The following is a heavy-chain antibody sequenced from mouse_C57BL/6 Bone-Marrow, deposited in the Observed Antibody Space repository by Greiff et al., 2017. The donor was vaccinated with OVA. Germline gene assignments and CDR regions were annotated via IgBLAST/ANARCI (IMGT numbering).Heavy chain of an antibody. D-gene: IGHD1-1*01. V-gene: IGHV1-82*01. CDR2: IYPGDGDT. CDR1: GYAFSSTW. J-gene: IGHJ2*01. Sequence: VKLQESGPELVKPGASVKISCKASGYAFSSTWMHWVKQRPGQGLEWIGRIYPGDGDTNYNGKFKGKATLTADKSSSAAYMQLSSLSSEDSAVYFCAPDYYGSSPYLDYWGQGTTLTVSS. CDR3: APDYYGSSPYLDY.